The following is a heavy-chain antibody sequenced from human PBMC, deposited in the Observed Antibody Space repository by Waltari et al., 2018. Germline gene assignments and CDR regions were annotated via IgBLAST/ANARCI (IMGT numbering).Heavy chain of an antibody. V-gene: IGHV3-15*01. D-gene: IGHD3-22*01. J-gene: IGHJ4*02. CDR2: IKSRVDGETA. Sequence: EVQLVESGGGLAKPGGSLKVSCTASGFIFADGWRSWVRQAAGGGLEWVGRIKSRVDGETAEYAAPVKGRFTISRDDSKNTLYLHMDSLKTEDTAVYFCTTDPDSSSSGGFDFWGQGALVTVSS. CDR3: TTDPDSSSSGGFDF. CDR1: GFIFADGW.